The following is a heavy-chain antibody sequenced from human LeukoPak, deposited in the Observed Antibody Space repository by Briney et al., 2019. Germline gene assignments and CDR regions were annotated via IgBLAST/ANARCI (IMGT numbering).Heavy chain of an antibody. CDR1: GFTFSSYV. CDR3: TKWSGFGDD. CDR2: IGSSDGGT. Sequence: GGSLRLSCASSGFTFSSYVMTWVRQAPGKGLEWVSSIGSSDGGTYYADSAKGRFTISRDNSRNTLYLQMSSLRPEDTAVYYCTKWSGFGDDWGQGTLVTVSS. D-gene: IGHD3-10*01. J-gene: IGHJ4*02. V-gene: IGHV3-23*01.